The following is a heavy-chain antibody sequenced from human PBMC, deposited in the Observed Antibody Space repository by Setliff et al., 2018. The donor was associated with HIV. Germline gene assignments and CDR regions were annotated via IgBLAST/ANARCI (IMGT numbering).Heavy chain of an antibody. Sequence: SETLSLTCTVSGDSISRNSFYWGWIRQPPVKGLEWIGSIYYSGSTYNNPSLKSRVTISVDTSKNQVSLKLYSVTAADTAVYYCARSSYYDRWGFDYWGQGALVTV. D-gene: IGHD3-22*01. J-gene: IGHJ4*02. CDR3: ARSSYYDRWGFDY. V-gene: IGHV4-39*07. CDR1: GDSISRNSFY. CDR2: IYYSGST.